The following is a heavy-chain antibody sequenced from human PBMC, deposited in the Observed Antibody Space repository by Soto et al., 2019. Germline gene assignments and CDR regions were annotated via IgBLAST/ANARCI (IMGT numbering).Heavy chain of an antibody. V-gene: IGHV3-23*01. CDR2: ISGSGEST. Sequence: PWGSMRLPCAASGFTFISRAIIFFRHSPGKGLGWFSSISGSGESTYHADSVKGRLSISRDNSKNTLYLQMNSLRAEDTAVYYGAKRREGGYYTFDYWGQGTPVTVSS. J-gene: IGHJ4*02. CDR1: GFTFISRA. D-gene: IGHD3-10*01. CDR3: AKRREGGYYTFDY.